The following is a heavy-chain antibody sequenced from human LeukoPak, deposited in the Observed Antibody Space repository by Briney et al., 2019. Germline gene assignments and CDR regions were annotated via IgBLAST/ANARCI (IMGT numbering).Heavy chain of an antibody. J-gene: IGHJ5*02. CDR3: PRHWLEAAKTYSYWFDP. V-gene: IGHV4-4*09. Sequence: SETLSLTCSVSGGSISDYYWSWIRQPPGKGLEWIGYIYRGGTINYNPSVKSRVTMSLDTSKNQISLMLNSVTAADTAIYYCPRHWLEAAKTYSYWFDPWGQGTLVTVSS. D-gene: IGHD6-13*01. CDR1: GGSISDYY. CDR2: IYRGGTI.